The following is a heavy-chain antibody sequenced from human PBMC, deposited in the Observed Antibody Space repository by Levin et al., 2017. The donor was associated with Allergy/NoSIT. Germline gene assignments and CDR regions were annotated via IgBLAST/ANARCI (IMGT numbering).Heavy chain of an antibody. Sequence: GESLKISCAASGFTFSSYAMSWVRQAPGKGLEWVSAISGGGGSTYYADPVKGRFTISRDNSKNTLYLQMNSLRAEDTAVYYCAKDHLLWDTGWGQGTLVTVSS. CDR3: AKDHLLWDTG. J-gene: IGHJ4*02. CDR1: GFTFSSYA. V-gene: IGHV3-23*01. D-gene: IGHD3-10*01. CDR2: ISGGGGST.